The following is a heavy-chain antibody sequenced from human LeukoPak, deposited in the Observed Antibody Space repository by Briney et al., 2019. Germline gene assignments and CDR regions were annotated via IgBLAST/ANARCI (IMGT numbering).Heavy chain of an antibody. J-gene: IGHJ4*02. V-gene: IGHV1-8*03. CDR2: MNPNSGNT. Sequence: GASVKVSCKASGYTFTSYDINWVRQATGQGREWMGWMNPNSGNTGYAQKFQGRVTITRNTSISTAYMELSSLRSEDTAVYYCARGSGSYGGYYFDYWGQGTLVTVSS. CDR3: ARGSGSYGGYYFDY. D-gene: IGHD1-26*01. CDR1: GYTFTSYD.